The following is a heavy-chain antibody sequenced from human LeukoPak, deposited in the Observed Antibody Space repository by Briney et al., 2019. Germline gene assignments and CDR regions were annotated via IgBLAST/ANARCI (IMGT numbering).Heavy chain of an antibody. J-gene: IGHJ4*02. Sequence: SETLSLTCSVSGASITRYYWNWIRQSPGKGLEWIAYTYYSGTTNYNPSLKSRVTISVDTAQNQFSLKVSSVTAADTALYYSPKGRNSGGYYFIFENGGQGALVTVSS. CDR2: TYYSGTT. D-gene: IGHD3-22*01. CDR3: PKGRNSGGYYFIFEN. V-gene: IGHV4-59*01. CDR1: GASITRYY.